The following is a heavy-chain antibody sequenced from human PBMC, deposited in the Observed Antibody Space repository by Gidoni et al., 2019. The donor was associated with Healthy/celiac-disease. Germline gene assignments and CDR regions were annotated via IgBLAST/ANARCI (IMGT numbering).Heavy chain of an antibody. D-gene: IGHD6-13*01. Sequence: QVQLVQSGAEVTKPGSSVQLSCTASGSTFRSSATSGVRQAPGQGLEWMGGISPIFGTANYAQKFQGRVTITADESTSTAYIELSSLRSEDTAVYYCARDSPRAAAGHYYYGMDVWGQGTTVTVSS. CDR1: GSTFRSSA. CDR2: ISPIFGTA. V-gene: IGHV1-69*01. J-gene: IGHJ6*02. CDR3: ARDSPRAAAGHYYYGMDV.